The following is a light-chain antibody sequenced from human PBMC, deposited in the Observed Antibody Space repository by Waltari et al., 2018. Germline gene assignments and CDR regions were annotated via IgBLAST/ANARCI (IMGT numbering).Light chain of an antibody. V-gene: IGKV2-28*01. CDR3: MQALQTPWT. CDR2: LGS. Sequence: DIVMTQSPLSLHVTPGEPASISCRSSQSLLHSNGYNYLDWYLQKPGQSPQLLIYLGSNRASGVPDRFSGSGSGTDFTLKINRVEAEDVGVYYCMQALQTPWTFGQGTKVEIK. J-gene: IGKJ1*01. CDR1: QSLLHSNGYNY.